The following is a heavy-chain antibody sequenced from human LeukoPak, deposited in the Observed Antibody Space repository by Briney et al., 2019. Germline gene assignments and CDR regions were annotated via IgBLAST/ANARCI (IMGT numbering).Heavy chain of an antibody. CDR3: ERNRGGYYYEDY. J-gene: IGHJ4*02. CDR2: IYHNGST. V-gene: IGHV4-59*08. Sequence: SETLSLTCSVSGGSVSSFYWSRIRQPPGKGLEWLGYIYHNGSTNYNPSLKSRVTISVDTSKNHFSLKLSSVTAADTAVYYCERNRGGYYYEDYWGQGTLVTVSS. CDR1: GGSVSSFY. D-gene: IGHD3-22*01.